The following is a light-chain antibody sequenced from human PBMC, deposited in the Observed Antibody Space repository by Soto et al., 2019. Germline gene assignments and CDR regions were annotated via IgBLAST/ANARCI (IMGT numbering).Light chain of an antibody. CDR3: QQYNKWPLT. J-gene: IGKJ4*01. Sequence: IMVTQSPSTLSVSPGERATLSCRASQTISSNLAWYQQKPGQAPRLLIYDTSTRPTGIPARFSGSGSGTEFTLTISSLQSEDFAVYYCQQYNKWPLTFGGGTKVDIK. CDR2: DTS. V-gene: IGKV3-15*01. CDR1: QTISSN.